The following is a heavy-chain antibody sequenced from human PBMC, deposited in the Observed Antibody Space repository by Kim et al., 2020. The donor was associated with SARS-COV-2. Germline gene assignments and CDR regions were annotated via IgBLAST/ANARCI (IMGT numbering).Heavy chain of an antibody. V-gene: IGHV1-46*01. Sequence: ASVKVSCKASGYTFTSYYMHWVRQAPGQGLEWMGIINPSGGSTSYAQKFQGRVTMTRDTSTSTVYMELSSLRSEDTAVYYCARERFRYSSGWYVAYWGQGTLVTVSS. CDR3: ARERFRYSSGWYVAY. CDR1: GYTFTSYY. J-gene: IGHJ4*02. CDR2: INPSGGST. D-gene: IGHD6-19*01.